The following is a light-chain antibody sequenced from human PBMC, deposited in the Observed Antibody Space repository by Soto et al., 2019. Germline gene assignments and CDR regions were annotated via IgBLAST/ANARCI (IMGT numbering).Light chain of an antibody. CDR1: QYVGTR. Sequence: EMVLTQSPATRSSSRGETATLSCRASQYVGTRLAWYQHKPGQAPRLVIYYTSNRATGIPARFSCSGSGTDLTLTISRLETEDFAVYYSQQRRDWHRTFGQGTKVDIK. J-gene: IGKJ1*01. CDR2: YTS. CDR3: QQRRDWHRT. V-gene: IGKV3-11*01.